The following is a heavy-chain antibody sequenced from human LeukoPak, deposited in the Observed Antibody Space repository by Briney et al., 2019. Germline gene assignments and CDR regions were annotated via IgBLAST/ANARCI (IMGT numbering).Heavy chain of an antibody. CDR3: ARDRLERSGYSHYYYYMDV. D-gene: IGHD3-3*01. Sequence: GASVKVSCKASGCTFTTYYMHWVRQAPGQGLEWMGIINPSGGSTSYAQKFQGRVTVTRDMSTSTVYMELSSLRSEDTAVYYCARDRLERSGYSHYYYYMDVWGKGTTVTVSS. J-gene: IGHJ6*03. CDR2: INPSGGST. V-gene: IGHV1-46*01. CDR1: GCTFTTYY.